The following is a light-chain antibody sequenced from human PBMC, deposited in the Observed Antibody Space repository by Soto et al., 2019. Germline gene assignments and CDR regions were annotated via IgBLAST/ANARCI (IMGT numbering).Light chain of an antibody. Sequence: DIQITQSPSTLSASIGDRVTITCRASQTVNTWLAWYQQKPGKAPKLLIYKASTLKSGVPSRFSGSGSGTEFTLTISSLQPDDFATYYCQHYNSYSEAFGQGTKVDIK. V-gene: IGKV1-5*03. CDR2: KAS. J-gene: IGKJ1*01. CDR1: QTVNTW. CDR3: QHYNSYSEA.